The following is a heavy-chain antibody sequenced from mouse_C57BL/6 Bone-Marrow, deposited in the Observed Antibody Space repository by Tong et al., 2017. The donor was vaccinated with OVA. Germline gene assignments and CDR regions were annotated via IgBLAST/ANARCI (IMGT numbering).Heavy chain of an antibody. J-gene: IGHJ4*01. CDR3: ARHCRIPPYYYAMDY. Sequence: EVQLQESGEGLVQPGESLKLSCESNEYEFPSHDMSWVRKTPEKRLELVAAINSDGGSTYYPDTMERRFIISRDNTKKTLYLQMSSLRSEDTALYYCARHCRIPPYYYAMDYWGQGTAVTVSS. D-gene: IGHD5-2*01. CDR2: INSDGGST. V-gene: IGHV5-2*01. CDR1: EYEFPSHD.